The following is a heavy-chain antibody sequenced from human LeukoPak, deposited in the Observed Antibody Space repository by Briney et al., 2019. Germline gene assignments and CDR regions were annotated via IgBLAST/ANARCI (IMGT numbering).Heavy chain of an antibody. J-gene: IGHJ3*01. CDR2: IFPSGST. D-gene: IGHD3-22*01. CDR1: VGSIGIYY. Sequence: SSETLSLTCTVSVGSIGIYYWSCIRQPAEKGLECIGRIFPSGSTNYNPPLKSPFTIPLDTSKNKFSLKLSSVTAADTAVYYCAKAPYLSSGSWGQGILVAVSS. CDR3: AKAPYLSSGS. V-gene: IGHV4-4*07.